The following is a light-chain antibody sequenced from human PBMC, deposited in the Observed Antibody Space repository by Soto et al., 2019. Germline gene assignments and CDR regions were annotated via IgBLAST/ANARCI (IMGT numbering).Light chain of an antibody. J-gene: IGKJ1*01. Sequence: DIQMTQSPSTLSASVGDRVTITCRASQSISSWLAWYQQKPGKAPKLLIYKASSLESGVPSRFSGSGSGTEFTLTISSLXXXXXXXXXXXXXXSXPXFGQGTKVEIK. CDR1: QSISSW. CDR3: XXXXSXPX. V-gene: IGKV1-5*03. CDR2: KAS.